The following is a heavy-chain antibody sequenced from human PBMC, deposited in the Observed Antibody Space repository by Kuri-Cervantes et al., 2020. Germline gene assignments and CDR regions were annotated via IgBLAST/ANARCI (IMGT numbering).Heavy chain of an antibody. Sequence: ESLKISCTVSGGSISSYYWSWIRQPPGKGLEWIGYIYYSGSTNYNPSLKGRVTMSVDTSTNQFSLKMTSVTAADTAVYYCARASGPTADFDYWGQGTRVTVSS. CDR1: GGSISSYY. J-gene: IGHJ4*02. CDR3: ARASGPTADFDY. CDR2: IYYSGST. D-gene: IGHD6-25*01. V-gene: IGHV4-59*01.